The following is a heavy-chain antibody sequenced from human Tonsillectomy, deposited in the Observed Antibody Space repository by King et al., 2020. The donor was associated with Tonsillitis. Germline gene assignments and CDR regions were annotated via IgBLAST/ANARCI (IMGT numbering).Heavy chain of an antibody. D-gene: IGHD3-22*01. V-gene: IGHV3-30*18. CDR1: GFTFSSYD. J-gene: IGHJ4*02. CDR2: ISYDGSNK. Sequence: VQLVESGGGVVQPGRSLRLSCAASGFTFSSYDMHWVRQAPGKGLEWVAVISYDGSNKYYADSVKGRFTIYRDNSKSKMYLQMNSLRAEDTDVYHCAKDLYYYDSSCYLDYWGQGTLVTVSS. CDR3: AKDLYYYDSSCYLDY.